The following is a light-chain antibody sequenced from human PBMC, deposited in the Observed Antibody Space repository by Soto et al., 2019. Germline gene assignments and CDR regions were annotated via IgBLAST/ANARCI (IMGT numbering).Light chain of an antibody. CDR2: GAS. V-gene: IGKV3-15*01. Sequence: EIVMTQSPATLSVSPGERATLSCRASQNIRSNLAWYQQKPGQAPRVLIDGASTRDTGIPARFSGSGSGTEFTLTISSLQSEDFAVYYCQQYNNWLWTFGQGTKVEIK. CDR3: QQYNNWLWT. CDR1: QNIRSN. J-gene: IGKJ1*01.